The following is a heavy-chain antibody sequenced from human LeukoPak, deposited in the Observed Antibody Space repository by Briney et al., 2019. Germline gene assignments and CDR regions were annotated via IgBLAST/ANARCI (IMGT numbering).Heavy chain of an antibody. Sequence: GGSLRLSCAASGFTFSSYNMNWVRQAPGKGLEWVSSISSGSSYIYYADSVKGRFTISRDNAKNSLYLQMNSLRAEDTAVYYCARDSFYYDSSDYYYEGNAFDIWGQGTMVTVSS. CDR2: ISSGSSYI. D-gene: IGHD3-22*01. CDR3: ARDSFYYDSSDYYYEGNAFDI. V-gene: IGHV3-21*01. CDR1: GFTFSSYN. J-gene: IGHJ3*02.